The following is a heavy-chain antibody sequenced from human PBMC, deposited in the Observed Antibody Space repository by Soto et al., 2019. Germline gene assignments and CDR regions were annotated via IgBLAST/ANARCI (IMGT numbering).Heavy chain of an antibody. D-gene: IGHD3-10*01. CDR3: ARNSATSQGD. CDR1: GDSITRNNNF. J-gene: IGHJ4*01. V-gene: IGHV4-4*02. CDR2: IAHSGYN. Sequence: QVQLHESGPGLVKPSGTLSLTCDVSGDSITRNNNFWSWVRQPPGKGLEWMGEIAHSGYNNYNPSFKSRVPISLDKSENQLSLNLNSVTAADTAVYFCARNSATSQGDWGQGTLVTVSS.